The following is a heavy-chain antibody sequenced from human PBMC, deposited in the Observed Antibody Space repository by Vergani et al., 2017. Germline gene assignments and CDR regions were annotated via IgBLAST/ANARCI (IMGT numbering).Heavy chain of an antibody. CDR3: ATDRYLKWKQQLVPGFDY. V-gene: IGHV1-8*01. CDR2: MNPNSGNT. D-gene: IGHD6-13*01. J-gene: IGHJ4*02. Sequence: QVQLVQSGAEVKKPGASVKVSCKASGYTFTSYDINWVRQATGQGLEWMGWMNPNSGNTGYAQKFQGRVTMTRNTSISTAYMELSSLRSEDTAVYYCATDRYLKWKQQLVPGFDYWGQGTLVTVSS. CDR1: GYTFTSYD.